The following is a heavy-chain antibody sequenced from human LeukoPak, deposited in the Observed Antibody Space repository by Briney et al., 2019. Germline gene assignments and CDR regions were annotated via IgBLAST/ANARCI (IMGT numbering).Heavy chain of an antibody. Sequence: ASVKVSCKASGYTFTSYGISWVRQAPGQGLEWMGWISAYNGNTNYAQKLQGRVTMTTDTSTSTAYMEPRSLRSDDTAVYYCARDKDPTYYYDSSGYYHDAFDIWGQGTMVTVSS. V-gene: IGHV1-18*01. CDR1: GYTFTSYG. J-gene: IGHJ3*02. CDR2: ISAYNGNT. CDR3: ARDKDPTYYYDSSGYYHDAFDI. D-gene: IGHD3-22*01.